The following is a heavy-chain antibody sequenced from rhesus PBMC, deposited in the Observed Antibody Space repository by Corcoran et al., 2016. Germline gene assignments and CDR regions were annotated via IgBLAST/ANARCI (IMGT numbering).Heavy chain of an antibody. CDR3: AKDRDAFDF. CDR2: ISNGGGST. V-gene: IGHV3S5*01. Sequence: EVQLVESGGGLVQPGGSLRLSCAASGFTFSSYGMSWVRQARGKGLEWVSYISNGGGSTYYADSVKGRFTISRDNSKNTLSLQMNSLRAEDTAVYYCAKDRDAFDFWGQGLRVTVSS. J-gene: IGHJ3*01. CDR1: GFTFSSYG.